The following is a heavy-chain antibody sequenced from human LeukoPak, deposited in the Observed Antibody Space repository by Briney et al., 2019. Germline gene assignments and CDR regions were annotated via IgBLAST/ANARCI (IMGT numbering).Heavy chain of an antibody. CDR3: ARESLDIVLMVYAIDY. Sequence: GGSLRLSCAASGFTFGSYAMHWVRQAPGKGLEWVAVISYDGSNKYYADSVKGRFTISGDNSKNTLYLQMNSLRAEDTAVYYCARESLDIVLMVYAIDYWGQGTLVTVSS. V-gene: IGHV3-30-3*01. CDR2: ISYDGSNK. D-gene: IGHD2-8*01. J-gene: IGHJ4*02. CDR1: GFTFGSYA.